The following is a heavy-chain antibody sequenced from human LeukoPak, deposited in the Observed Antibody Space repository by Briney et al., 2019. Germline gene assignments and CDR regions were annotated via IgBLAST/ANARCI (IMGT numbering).Heavy chain of an antibody. Sequence: PGGTLRLSCAASGFTFSSYGMSWVRQAPGKGLEWVSAISGSGGSTYYADSVKGRFTISRDNSKNTLYLQMNSLRAEDTAVYYCAKSLPSGYSYGFDYWGQGTLVTVSS. CDR2: ISGSGGST. J-gene: IGHJ4*02. D-gene: IGHD5-18*01. V-gene: IGHV3-23*01. CDR3: AKSLPSGYSYGFDY. CDR1: GFTFSSYG.